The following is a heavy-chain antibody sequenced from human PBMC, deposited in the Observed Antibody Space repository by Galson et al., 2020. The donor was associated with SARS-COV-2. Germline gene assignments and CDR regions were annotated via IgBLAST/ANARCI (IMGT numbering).Heavy chain of an antibody. CDR1: GFTFSSYS. Sequence: GGSLRLSCAASGFTFSSYSMNWVRQAPGKGLEWVSYISSSSSTIYYADSVKGRLTISRDNAKNSLYLQMNSLRAEDTAVYYCARDHTQESVTIFGVVITPGWFDPWGQGTLVTVSS. D-gene: IGHD3-3*01. CDR3: ARDHTQESVTIFGVVITPGWFDP. V-gene: IGHV3-48*04. J-gene: IGHJ5*02. CDR2: ISSSSSTI.